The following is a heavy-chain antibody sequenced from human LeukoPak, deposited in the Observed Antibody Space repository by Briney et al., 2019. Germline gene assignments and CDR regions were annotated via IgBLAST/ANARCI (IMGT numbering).Heavy chain of an antibody. D-gene: IGHD4-11*01. CDR1: GGSISSYY. CDR2: IYTSGST. CDR3: ARRYSNPIKDYYYYYMDV. Sequence: SETLSLTCTVSGGSISSYYWSWIRQPPGKGLEWIGYIYTSGSTNYNPSLKSRVTISVDTSKNQFSLKLSSVTAADTAVYYCARRYSNPIKDYYYYYMDVWGKGTTVTVSS. V-gene: IGHV4-4*09. J-gene: IGHJ6*03.